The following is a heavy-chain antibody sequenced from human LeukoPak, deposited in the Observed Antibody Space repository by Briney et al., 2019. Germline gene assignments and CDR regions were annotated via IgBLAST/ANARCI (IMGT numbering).Heavy chain of an antibody. D-gene: IGHD3-22*01. CDR1: GGTFSSYA. CDR2: IIPIFGTA. V-gene: IGHV1-69*05. J-gene: IGHJ4*02. Sequence: SVKVSCKASGGTFSSYAISWVRQAPGQGLEWMGGIIPIFGTANYAQKFQGRVTITTDESTSTAYMELSSLRSEDTAVYYCARGSQDSSGYYYVGYDYWGQGTLVTVSS. CDR3: ARGSQDSSGYYYVGYDY.